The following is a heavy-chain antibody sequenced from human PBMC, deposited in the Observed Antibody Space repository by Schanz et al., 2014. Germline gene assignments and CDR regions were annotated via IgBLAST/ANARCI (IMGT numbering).Heavy chain of an antibody. CDR3: ARDHTTESYYSAGPPIDY. CDR2: ISGSGGST. Sequence: EVQLLESGGGLVQPGGSLRLSCSASGFTFSSYSMNWVRQAPGKGLEWVSAISGSGGSTYYADAVRGRFTISRDNSKTTVYLQMNSLRAEDTAVYYCARDHTTESYYSAGPPIDYWGQGTLLTVSA. CDR1: GFTFSSYS. D-gene: IGHD1-26*01. J-gene: IGHJ4*02. V-gene: IGHV3-23*01.